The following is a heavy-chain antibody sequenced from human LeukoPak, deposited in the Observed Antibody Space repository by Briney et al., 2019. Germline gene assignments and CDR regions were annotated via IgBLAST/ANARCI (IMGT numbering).Heavy chain of an antibody. V-gene: IGHV3-48*03. CDR2: ISSSGTTI. J-gene: IGHJ4*02. CDR3: ARDLRGRPTVGATGLYFDY. D-gene: IGHD1-26*01. CDR1: GFLFSSYE. Sequence: AGGSLRLSCAASGFLFSSYEMNWVRQAPGRGLEWIAYISSSGTTIHYADSVKGRFTIFRDDAKNSVYLQMDSLSDEDTAVYYCARDLRGRPTVGATGLYFDYWGQGTLVTVSS.